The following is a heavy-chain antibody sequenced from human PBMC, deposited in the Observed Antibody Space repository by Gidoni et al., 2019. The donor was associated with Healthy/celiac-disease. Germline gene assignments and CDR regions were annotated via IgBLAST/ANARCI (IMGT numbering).Heavy chain of an antibody. Sequence: EVQLVESGGGLVKPGGSLRLSCAASGFTFSSYSMNWVRQAPGKGLEWVSSISSSSSYIYYADSVKGRFTISRDNAKNSLYLQMNSLRAEDTAVYYCARLQYYGSGSYYIDYWGQGTLVTVSS. CDR3: ARLQYYGSGSYYIDY. CDR2: ISSSSSYI. CDR1: GFTFSSYS. J-gene: IGHJ4*02. V-gene: IGHV3-21*01. D-gene: IGHD3-10*01.